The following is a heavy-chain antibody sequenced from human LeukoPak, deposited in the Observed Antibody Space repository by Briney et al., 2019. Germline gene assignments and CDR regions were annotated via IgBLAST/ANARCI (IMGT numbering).Heavy chain of an antibody. V-gene: IGHV4-34*01. CDR2: INHSGST. Sequence: SETLSLTCAVYGGSFSGYYWSWIRQPPGKGLEWIGEINHSGSTNYNPSLKSRVTISVDTSKKQFSLKLSSVTAADTAVYYCARDRVGQQLVGRKYYYYYMDVWGKGTTVTISS. CDR3: ARDRVGQQLVGRKYYYYYMDV. J-gene: IGHJ6*03. CDR1: GGSFSGYY. D-gene: IGHD6-13*01.